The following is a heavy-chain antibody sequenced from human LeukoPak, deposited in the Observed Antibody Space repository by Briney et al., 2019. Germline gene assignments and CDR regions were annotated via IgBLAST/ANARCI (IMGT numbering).Heavy chain of an antibody. CDR1: GGTFSSYG. CDR2: IIPIFGTA. V-gene: IGHV1-69*13. J-gene: IGHJ5*02. CDR3: ARDPVRRITIVRGVITYNWFDP. Sequence: SVKVSCKASGGTFSSYGISWVRQAPGQGLEWMGWIIPIFGTASYAQKFQGRVTITADESTSTAYMELSSLSSEDTAVYYCARDPVRRITIVRGVITYNWFDPWGQGTLVTVSA. D-gene: IGHD3-10*01.